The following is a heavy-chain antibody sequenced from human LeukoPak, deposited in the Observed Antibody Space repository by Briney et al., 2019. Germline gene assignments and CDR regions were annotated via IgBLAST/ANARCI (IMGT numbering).Heavy chain of an antibody. J-gene: IGHJ4*02. D-gene: IGHD6-19*01. CDR1: GGTFSSYA. CDR3: VRGVAVAGSSFDY. Sequence: ASVKVSCKASGGTFSSYAISWVRQAPGQGLEWMGCINPNSGGTNYAQKFQGRVTMTRDTSISTAYMELSRLRSDDTAVYYCVRGVAVAGSSFDYWGQGTLVTVSS. CDR2: INPNSGGT. V-gene: IGHV1-2*02.